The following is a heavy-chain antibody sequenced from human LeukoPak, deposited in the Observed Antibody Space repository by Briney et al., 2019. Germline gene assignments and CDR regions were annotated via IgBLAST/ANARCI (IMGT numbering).Heavy chain of an antibody. Sequence: QAGGSLRLSCAASGFTFSSYGMHWVRQAPGKGLEWVAVISYDGSNKYYADSVKGRFTISRDNSKNTLYLQVNSLRAEDTAVYYCAARLYCSGGSCYPDAFDIWGQGTMVTVSS. J-gene: IGHJ3*02. CDR2: ISYDGSNK. CDR3: AARLYCSGGSCYPDAFDI. D-gene: IGHD2-15*01. CDR1: GFTFSSYG. V-gene: IGHV3-30*03.